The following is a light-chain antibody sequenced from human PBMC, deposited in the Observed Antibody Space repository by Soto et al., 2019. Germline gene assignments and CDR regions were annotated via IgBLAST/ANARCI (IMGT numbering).Light chain of an antibody. CDR1: SSDVGGYNY. Sequence: QSALTQPRSVSGSPGQSVTISCTGTSSDVGGYNYVSWYQQHPGKAPKVMIYDVSERPSGVPDRFSGSSSGAERYLTISSLQSEDEADYYCQTWGSGIVVFGGGTKLTVL. V-gene: IGLV2-11*01. J-gene: IGLJ2*01. CDR2: DVS. CDR3: QTWGSGIVV.